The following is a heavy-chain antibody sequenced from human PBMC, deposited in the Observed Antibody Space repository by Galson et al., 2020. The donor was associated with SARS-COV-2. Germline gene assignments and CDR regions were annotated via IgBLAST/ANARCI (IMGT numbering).Heavy chain of an antibody. Sequence: ASETLSLTCSVSDASISTYYWTWIRQPAGKGLEWIGRILTTGTSNYSPSLKSRVTMSVDTSKNQVSLKLTSATAADTAVYYCARERDFGESRSFDYWGQGTLVTVSS. J-gene: IGHJ4*02. V-gene: IGHV4-4*07. CDR3: ARERDFGESRSFDY. D-gene: IGHD3-10*01. CDR1: DASISTYY. CDR2: ILTTGTS.